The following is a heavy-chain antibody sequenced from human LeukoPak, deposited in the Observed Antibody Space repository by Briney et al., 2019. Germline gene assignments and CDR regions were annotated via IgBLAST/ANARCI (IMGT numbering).Heavy chain of an antibody. CDR1: GRSMSSGGHY. V-gene: IGHV4-31*03. CDR2: IYYSGST. CDR3: ARGGGGYTYGKPIEF. Sequence: SQTLSLTCTVSGRSMSSGGHYWSWIRQPPGKGLEWIGYIYYSGSTLNNPSLKSRVTISVDTSKNQCSLKMYSGTVADTAVYYCARGGGGYTYGKPIEFWGQGTLVTVSS. D-gene: IGHD5-18*01. J-gene: IGHJ4*02.